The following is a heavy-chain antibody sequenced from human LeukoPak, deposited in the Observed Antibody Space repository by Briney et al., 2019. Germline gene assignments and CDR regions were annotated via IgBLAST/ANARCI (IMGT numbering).Heavy chain of an antibody. Sequence: GRSLRLSCAASGFTFDDYAMHWVRQAPGKGLEWVSGISWNSGSIGYADSVKGRFTISRDNAKNSLYLQMNSLRAEDTALYYCAKGSRSSWFNWFDPWGQGTLVTVSS. D-gene: IGHD6-13*01. CDR3: AKGSRSSWFNWFDP. J-gene: IGHJ5*02. V-gene: IGHV3-9*01. CDR1: GFTFDDYA. CDR2: ISWNSGSI.